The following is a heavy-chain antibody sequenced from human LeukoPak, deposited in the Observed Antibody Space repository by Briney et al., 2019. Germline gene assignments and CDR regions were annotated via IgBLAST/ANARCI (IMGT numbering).Heavy chain of an antibody. CDR1: GFSFSEHG. D-gene: IGHD3-10*01. V-gene: IGHV3-33*01. CDR2: TWYDGSNN. CDR3: ARDRYFGSDGFDI. Sequence: PGGSLRLSCAASGFSFSEHGMHWVRQAPGKGPEWVTVTWYDGSNNHYADSVKGRFIISRDNSKNTVFLEMNSLRAEDTAVYHCARDRYFGSDGFDIWGPGTMVIVSS. J-gene: IGHJ3*02.